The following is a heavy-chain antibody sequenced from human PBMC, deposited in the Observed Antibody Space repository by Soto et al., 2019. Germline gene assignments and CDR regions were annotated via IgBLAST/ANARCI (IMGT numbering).Heavy chain of an antibody. Sequence: QVQLQESGPGLVKPSETLSLTCTVSGGSISSYYWSWIRQPPGKGLEWIGFIFYSGSTSYNPSHKSRVTISIDTSENQFSLKLCSVTAADTAVYYCASMIGDPVLSFDSWGQGTLVAVSS. CDR3: ASMIGDPVLSFDS. CDR1: GGSISSYY. J-gene: IGHJ4*02. CDR2: IFYSGST. V-gene: IGHV4-59*01. D-gene: IGHD3-10*02.